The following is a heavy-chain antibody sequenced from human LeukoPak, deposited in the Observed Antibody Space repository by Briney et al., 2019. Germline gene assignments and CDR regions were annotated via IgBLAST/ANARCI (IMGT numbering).Heavy chain of an antibody. CDR1: GGSISSSSYY. J-gene: IGHJ4*02. D-gene: IGHD3-22*01. V-gene: IGHV4-39*01. Sequence: SETLSLTCTVSGGSISSSSYYWGWVRQPPGKGLEWIVSIYYSGSTYYNPSLKSRVTISVDTSKNQFSLKLSSVTAADTAVYYCARSAPKYYYDSSGYYEPNFDYWGQGTLVTVSS. CDR2: IYYSGST. CDR3: ARSAPKYYYDSSGYYEPNFDY.